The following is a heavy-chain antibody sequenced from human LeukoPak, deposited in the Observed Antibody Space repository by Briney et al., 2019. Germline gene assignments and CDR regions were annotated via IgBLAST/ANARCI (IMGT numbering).Heavy chain of an antibody. CDR3: ATGWAVAGLGYFDY. CDR1: GYTLTELS. Sequence: ASVKVSCKVSGYTLTELSMHWVRQAPGKGLEGMGGFDPEDGETIYAQKFQGRVTMTEDTSTDTAYMELSSLRSEDTAVYYCATGWAVAGLGYFDYWGQGTLVTVSS. D-gene: IGHD6-19*01. V-gene: IGHV1-24*01. J-gene: IGHJ4*02. CDR2: FDPEDGET.